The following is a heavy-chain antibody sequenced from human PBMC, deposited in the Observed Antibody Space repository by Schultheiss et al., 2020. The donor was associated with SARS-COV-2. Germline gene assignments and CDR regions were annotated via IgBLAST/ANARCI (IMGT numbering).Heavy chain of an antibody. J-gene: IGHJ6*02. D-gene: IGHD6-6*01. Sequence: SETLSLTCTVSDASISNNHWSWIRQPPGKGLEWIGYISYSGSTNYNPSLKSRVTISVDRPKNHFSLKLTSVTAADTAVYYCARRVRTSSSTRYYYYHGMDVWGQGTTVTVSS. CDR2: ISYSGST. CDR1: DASISNNH. CDR3: ARRVRTSSSTRYYYYHGMDV. V-gene: IGHV4-59*08.